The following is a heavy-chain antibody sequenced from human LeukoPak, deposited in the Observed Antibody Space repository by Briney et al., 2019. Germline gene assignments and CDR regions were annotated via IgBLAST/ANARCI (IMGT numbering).Heavy chain of an antibody. J-gene: IGHJ5*02. V-gene: IGHV4-34*01. Sequence: PSETLSLTCAVYGGSFSGYYWSWIRQPPGKGLEWIGEINHSGSTNYNPSLKSRVTISVDTSKNQFSLKLSSVTAADTAVYYCASQNCSSTSCYPQNWFDPWGQGTLVTVSP. CDR2: INHSGST. CDR3: ASQNCSSTSCYPQNWFDP. CDR1: GGSFSGYY. D-gene: IGHD2-2*01.